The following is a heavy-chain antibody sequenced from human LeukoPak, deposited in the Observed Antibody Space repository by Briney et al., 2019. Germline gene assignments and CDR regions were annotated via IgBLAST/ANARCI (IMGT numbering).Heavy chain of an antibody. CDR2: ISGSDGST. CDR1: GFTFSTYA. Sequence: GGSLRLSCAASGFTFSTYAISWVRQPPGKGLEWVSAISGSDGSTYYADSVKGRFTISRDNSKNTLYLQMNSLRAEDTAVYYCVKYGADVWGQGTTVTVSS. D-gene: IGHD3-10*01. CDR3: VKYGADV. J-gene: IGHJ6*02. V-gene: IGHV3-23*01.